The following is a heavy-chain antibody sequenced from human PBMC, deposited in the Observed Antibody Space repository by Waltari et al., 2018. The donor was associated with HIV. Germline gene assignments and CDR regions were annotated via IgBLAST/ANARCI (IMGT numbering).Heavy chain of an antibody. J-gene: IGHJ4*02. D-gene: IGHD3-16*02. Sequence: QVQLVQSGAEVKKPGASVKVSCKASGYTFTSYYMHWVRQAPGQGLEWMGIINPSGGSTSYAQKFQGRVTMTRDTSTSTVYMELSSLRSEDTAVYYCARGLRLGELSLYVAYWGQGTLVTVSS. V-gene: IGHV1-46*01. CDR2: INPSGGST. CDR1: GYTFTSYY. CDR3: ARGLRLGELSLYVAY.